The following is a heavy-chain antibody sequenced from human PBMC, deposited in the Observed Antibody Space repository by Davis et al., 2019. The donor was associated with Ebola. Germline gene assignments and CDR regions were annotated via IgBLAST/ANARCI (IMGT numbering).Heavy chain of an antibody. CDR2: IRGKADNYAT. CDR3: SRWVISGSWPPFDY. CDR1: GFTFSDSA. D-gene: IGHD6-13*01. Sequence: GGSLRLSCSASGFTFSDSAIHWVRQASGKGLEWVGRIRGKADNYATSYGASVKGRFIISRDDSMNTAYLQMNSLKPEDTAVYYCSRWVISGSWPPFDYWGQGTLVSVSS. V-gene: IGHV3-73*01. J-gene: IGHJ4*02.